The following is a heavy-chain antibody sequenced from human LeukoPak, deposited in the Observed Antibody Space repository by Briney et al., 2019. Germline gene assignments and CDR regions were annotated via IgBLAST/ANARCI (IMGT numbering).Heavy chain of an antibody. Sequence: SETLSLTCTVSGGSISSSSYYWGWIRQPPGKGLEWIGSIYYSGSTYYNPSLKSRVTISVDTSKNQFSLKLSSVTAADTAVYYCARHAGHYDFRSVNWFDPWGQGTLVTVSS. CDR3: ARHAGHYDFRSVNWFDP. D-gene: IGHD3-3*01. V-gene: IGHV4-39*01. CDR2: IYYSGST. CDR1: GGSISSSSYY. J-gene: IGHJ5*02.